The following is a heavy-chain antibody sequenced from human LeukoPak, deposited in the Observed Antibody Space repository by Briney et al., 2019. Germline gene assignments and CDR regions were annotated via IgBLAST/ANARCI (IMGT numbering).Heavy chain of an antibody. CDR2: ISAYNGNT. CDR3: AREHIAVAGSDY. CDR1: GYTFTSYG. J-gene: IGHJ4*02. D-gene: IGHD6-19*01. V-gene: IGHV1-18*01. Sequence: WASVKVSCKASGYTFTSYGSSGVRQAPGQGVEWMGWISAYNGNTNYAQKLQGRVTMTTDPSTSTAYMELRSLRSDDTAVYYCAREHIAVAGSDYWGQGTLVTVSS.